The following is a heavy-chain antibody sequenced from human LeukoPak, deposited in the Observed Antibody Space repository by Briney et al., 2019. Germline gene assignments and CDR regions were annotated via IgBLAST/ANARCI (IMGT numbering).Heavy chain of an antibody. CDR1: GFTFSSEW. J-gene: IGHJ6*02. V-gene: IGHV3-74*01. CDR2: INSDGGST. Sequence: GGSLRLSCAASGFTFSSEWMHWVRQAPGRGLVWISHINSDGGSTHYGDSVKGRFTVSRDNAKNTLYLQMNSLRAEDTAMYYCARDYGRSRDYGMDVWGQGTTVTVSS. CDR3: ARDYGRSRDYGMDV. D-gene: IGHD3-10*01.